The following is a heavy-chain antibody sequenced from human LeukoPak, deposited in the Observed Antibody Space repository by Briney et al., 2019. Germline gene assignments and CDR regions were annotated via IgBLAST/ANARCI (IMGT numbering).Heavy chain of an antibody. J-gene: IGHJ4*02. Sequence: ASVKASGKASGYTFTSYDINWVRQATGQGLEWMGWTNPDSGNTGYAQKFQGRVTMTRNTSISTAYMELRSLRSEDTAVYYCARAVGDSSSWVYYFDCWGQGTPVSVSS. D-gene: IGHD6-13*01. V-gene: IGHV1-8*01. CDR3: ARAVGDSSSWVYYFDC. CDR1: GYTFTSYD. CDR2: TNPDSGNT.